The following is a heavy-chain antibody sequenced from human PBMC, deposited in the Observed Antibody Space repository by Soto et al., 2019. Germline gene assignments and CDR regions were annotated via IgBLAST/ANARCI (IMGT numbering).Heavy chain of an antibody. V-gene: IGHV1-69*02. CDR3: ARQPCSGGSCYFDY. D-gene: IGHD2-15*01. CDR1: GGTFSSYT. Sequence: QVQLVQSGAEVKKPGSSVKVSCKASGGTFSSYTISWVRQSPGQGLEWMGRIIPILGIANYAQKFQGRVTITADKSTSTAYMELSSLRSEDTAVYYCARQPCSGGSCYFDYWGQGTLVTVSS. J-gene: IGHJ4*02. CDR2: IIPILGIA.